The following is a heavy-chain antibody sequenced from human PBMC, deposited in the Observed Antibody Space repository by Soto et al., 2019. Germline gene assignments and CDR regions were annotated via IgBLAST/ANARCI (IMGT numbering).Heavy chain of an antibody. D-gene: IGHD1-1*01. CDR3: ARSLDLEYYYGIAV. CDR2: IIPIFGTA. V-gene: IGHV1-69*12. CDR1: GGTFSTYA. J-gene: IGHJ6*02. Sequence: QVQLVQSGAEVKRPGSSVMVSCKASGGTFSTYAISWVRQAPGQGLEWMGGIIPIFGTASDAQKFQGRVNXXAXEXXSTAYLELRSLTSEDPAVYYCARSLDLEYYYGIAVWGQGTPVPVSS.